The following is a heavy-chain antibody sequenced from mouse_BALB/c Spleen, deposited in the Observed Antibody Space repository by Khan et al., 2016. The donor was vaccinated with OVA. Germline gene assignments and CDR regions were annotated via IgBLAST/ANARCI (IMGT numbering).Heavy chain of an antibody. Sequence: QMQLEESGPGLVAPSQSLSITCTVSGFSLSRYNIHWVRQPPGKGLEWLGMIWGGGGTDYNSTLKSSLNTSNENSKSQVFLKIHTMQNDDTAMYYGARSYYRYDGYYAMDYWGQGTSVTVSS. CDR2: IWGGGGT. V-gene: IGHV2-6-4*01. CDR3: ARSYYRYDGYYAMDY. CDR1: GFSLSRYN. J-gene: IGHJ4*01. D-gene: IGHD2-14*01.